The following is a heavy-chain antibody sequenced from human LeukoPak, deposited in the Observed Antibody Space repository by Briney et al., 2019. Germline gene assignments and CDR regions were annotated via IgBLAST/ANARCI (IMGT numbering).Heavy chain of an antibody. CDR2: IYYSGST. CDR3: ARTDEYVGGMDV. D-gene: IGHD3-16*01. Sequence: SETLSLTCTVSGGSISSGDYYWSWIRQPPGKGLEWIGYIYYSGSTYYNPSLKSRVTISVDTSKNQFSLKLSSVTAADTAVYYCARTDEYVGGMDVWGQGTTVTVSS. J-gene: IGHJ6*02. CDR1: GGSISSGDYY. V-gene: IGHV4-30-4*01.